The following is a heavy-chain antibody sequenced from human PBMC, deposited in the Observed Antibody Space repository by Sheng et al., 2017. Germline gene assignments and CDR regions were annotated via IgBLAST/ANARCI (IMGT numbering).Heavy chain of an antibody. V-gene: IGHV3-33*01. D-gene: IGHD4-17*01. CDR1: GFTFSSYG. CDR2: IWYDGSNK. J-gene: IGHJ1*01. Sequence: QVQLVESGGGVVQPGRSLRLSCAASGFTFSSYGMHWVRQAPGKGLEWVAVIWYDGSNKYYADSVKGRFTISRDNSKNTLYLQMNSLRAEDTAVYYCARDMTTVTHGLSQHWGQGTLVHRLL. CDR3: ARDMTTVTHGLSQH.